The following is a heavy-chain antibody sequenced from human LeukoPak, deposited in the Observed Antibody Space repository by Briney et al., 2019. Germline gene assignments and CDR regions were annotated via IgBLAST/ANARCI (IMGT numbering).Heavy chain of an antibody. Sequence: GGSLRLSCAASGFTFSSYGMHWVRQAPGKGLEWVAFIRYDGSNKYYADSVKGRFTISRDNSKNTLYLQMNSLRAEDTAVYYCAKDLWFGELLRLNAFDIWGQGTMVTVSS. J-gene: IGHJ3*02. V-gene: IGHV3-30*02. CDR2: IRYDGSNK. CDR1: GFTFSSYG. D-gene: IGHD3-10*01. CDR3: AKDLWFGELLRLNAFDI.